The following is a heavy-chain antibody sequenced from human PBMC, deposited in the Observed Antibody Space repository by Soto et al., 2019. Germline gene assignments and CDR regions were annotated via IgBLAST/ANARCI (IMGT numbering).Heavy chain of an antibody. D-gene: IGHD2-15*01. V-gene: IGHV3-21*01. CDR2: ISSSSSYI. Sequence: GGSLRLSCAASGFTFSSYSMNWVRQAPGKGLAWVSSISSSSSYIYYADSVKGRFTISRDNAKNSLYLQMNSLRAEDTAVYYCARDDQHRYCSGGSCPEYFKTYDYWGQGTLVNVSS. J-gene: IGHJ4*02. CDR1: GFTFSSYS. CDR3: ARDDQHRYCSGGSCPEYFKTYDY.